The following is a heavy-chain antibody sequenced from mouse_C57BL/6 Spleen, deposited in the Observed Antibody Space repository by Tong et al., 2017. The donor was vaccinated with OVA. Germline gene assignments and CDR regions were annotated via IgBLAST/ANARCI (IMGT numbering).Heavy chain of an antibody. J-gene: IGHJ3*01. CDR3: ARGDSSWFAY. CDR1: GFTFSDYY. Sequence: EVQLQESGGGLVKPGGSLKLSCAASGFTFSDYYMYWVRQTPEKRLEWVATISDGGSYTYYPDSVKGRFTISRDNAKNNLYLQMSSLKSEDTAMYYCARGDSSWFAYWGQGTLVTVSA. V-gene: IGHV5-4*02. CDR2: ISDGGSYT.